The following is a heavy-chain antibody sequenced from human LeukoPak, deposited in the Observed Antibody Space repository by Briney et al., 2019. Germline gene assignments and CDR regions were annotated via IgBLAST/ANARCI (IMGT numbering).Heavy chain of an antibody. Sequence: ASVKVSCKASGYTFTGYYMHWVRQAPGQGLEWMGWINPNSGGTNYAQKFQGRVTMTRDTSISTAYMELSRLRSDDTAVYYCAREYDSSGPNWLDPWGQGTLVTVSS. CDR3: AREYDSSGPNWLDP. V-gene: IGHV1-2*02. CDR2: INPNSGGT. CDR1: GYTFTGYY. J-gene: IGHJ5*02. D-gene: IGHD3-22*01.